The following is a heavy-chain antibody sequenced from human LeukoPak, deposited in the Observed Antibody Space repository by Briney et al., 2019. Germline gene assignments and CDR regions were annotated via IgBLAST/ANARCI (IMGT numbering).Heavy chain of an antibody. V-gene: IGHV3-30-3*01. D-gene: IGHD1/OR15-1a*01. J-gene: IGHJ4*02. CDR3: AMGALWLEHGSFDY. Sequence: GGSLRLSCAASGFTFSSYAMRWVRQAPGKGLEWVAVISYDGSNKYYADSVKGRFTISRDNSKNTLYLQMNSLRAEDTAVYYCAMGALWLEHGSFDYWGQGTLVTVSS. CDR2: ISYDGSNK. CDR1: GFTFSSYA.